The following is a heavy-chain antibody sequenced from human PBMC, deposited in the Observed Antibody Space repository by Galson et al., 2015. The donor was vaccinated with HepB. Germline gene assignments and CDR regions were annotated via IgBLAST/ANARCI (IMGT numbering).Heavy chain of an antibody. J-gene: IGHJ5*02. CDR3: ARESADTAMGGGYSWFDP. V-gene: IGHV7-4-1*02. D-gene: IGHD5-18*01. CDR1: GYTFTSYA. Sequence: SVKVSCKASGYTFTSYAMNWVRQAPGQGLEWMGWINTNTGNPTYAQGFTGRFVFSLDTSVSTAYLQISSLKAEDTAVYYCARESADTAMGGGYSWFDPWGQGTLVTVSS. CDR2: INTNTGNP.